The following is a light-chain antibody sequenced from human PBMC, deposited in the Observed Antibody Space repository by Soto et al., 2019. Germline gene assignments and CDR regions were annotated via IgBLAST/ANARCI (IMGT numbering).Light chain of an antibody. CDR2: WAS. CDR1: QSIGRW. J-gene: IGKJ5*01. Sequence: DIQMTQSPSTLSASVGDRVTITCRASQSIGRWLAWYQQKPRKAPNLLIYWASSLKSGVPSRFSGSGSGTEFTLTISRLQPDDFATYYCQQYNSYPITFGQGTRLEIK. V-gene: IGKV1-5*03. CDR3: QQYNSYPIT.